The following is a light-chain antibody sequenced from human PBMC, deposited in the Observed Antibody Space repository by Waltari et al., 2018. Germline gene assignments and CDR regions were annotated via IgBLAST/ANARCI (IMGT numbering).Light chain of an antibody. J-gene: IGLJ3*02. Sequence: QQQPGKGPQYLMKVNSAGSHSKGDEIPDPFSGSSSGAGRYPTISSLQSEDEADYYCQTGGHGTWVFGGGTKLTVL. CDR2: VNSAGSH. V-gene: IGLV4-69*01. CDR3: QTGGHGTWV.